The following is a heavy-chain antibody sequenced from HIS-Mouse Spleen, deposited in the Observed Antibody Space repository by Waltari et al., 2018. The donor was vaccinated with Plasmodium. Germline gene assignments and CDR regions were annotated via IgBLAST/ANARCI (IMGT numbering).Heavy chain of an antibody. Sequence: QITLKESGPTLVKPPQTLTLTCTFPGFSLSTSAVGVVWIRQPPGKALEWLALIYWDDDKRYSPSLKSRLTITKDTSKNQVVLTMTNMDPVDTATYYCAHSRSSFDYWGQGTLVTVSS. CDR1: GFSLSTSAVG. D-gene: IGHD6-13*01. CDR3: AHSRSSFDY. J-gene: IGHJ4*02. V-gene: IGHV2-5*02. CDR2: IYWDDDK.